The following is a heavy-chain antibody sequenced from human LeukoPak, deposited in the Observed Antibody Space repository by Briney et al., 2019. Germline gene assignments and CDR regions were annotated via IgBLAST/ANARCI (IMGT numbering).Heavy chain of an antibody. J-gene: IGHJ4*02. V-gene: IGHV1-69*13. D-gene: IGHD5-18*01. CDR1: GGTFISYA. CDR2: IIPIFGTA. CDR3: ASPEGGYSYGYVY. Sequence: SVKVSCKASGGTFISYAISWVRQAPGQGLEWMGGIIPIFGTANYAQKFQGRVTITADESTSTAYMELSSLRSEDTAVYYCASPEGGYSYGYVYWGQGTLVTVSS.